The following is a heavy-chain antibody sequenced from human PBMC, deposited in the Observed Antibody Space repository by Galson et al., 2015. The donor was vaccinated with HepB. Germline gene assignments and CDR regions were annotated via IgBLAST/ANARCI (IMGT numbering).Heavy chain of an antibody. CDR2: INAGNGNT. CDR3: ALGELELRRAYYYYGMDV. D-gene: IGHD1-7*01. J-gene: IGHJ6*02. Sequence: SVKVSCKASGYTFTSYAMHWVRQAPGQRLEWMEWINAGNGNTKYSQKFQGRVTITRDTSASTAYMELSSLRSEDTAVYYCALGELELRRAYYYYGMDVRGQGTTVTVSS. CDR1: GYTFTSYA. V-gene: IGHV1-3*01.